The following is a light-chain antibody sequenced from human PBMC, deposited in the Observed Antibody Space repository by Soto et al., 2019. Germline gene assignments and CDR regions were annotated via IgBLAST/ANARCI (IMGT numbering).Light chain of an antibody. CDR3: GAWDSSLTAYV. J-gene: IGLJ1*01. CDR2: DND. CDR1: SSNIGNNY. V-gene: IGLV1-51*01. Sequence: QSVLTQLPSVSPAPGNKVTISCCGSSSNIGNNYVSWYQQLPGTTPRLLIYDNDQRPSGIPDRFSGSKSGTSATLRVTGLQTGDEADYSCGAWDSSLTAYVFGTETKGTVL.